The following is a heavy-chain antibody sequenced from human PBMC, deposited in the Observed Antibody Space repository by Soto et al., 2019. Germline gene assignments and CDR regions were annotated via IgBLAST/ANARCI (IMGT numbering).Heavy chain of an antibody. CDR3: ARVHSSSYHYFEY. V-gene: IGHV3-66*01. CDR1: GFTVSSYR. J-gene: IGHJ4*02. CDR2: LYTAGSA. Sequence: HPGGSLRLSCAASGFTVSSYRMSWVRQAPGKGLEWVSVLYTAGSADFADSVKGRFTISRDNSKNTLYLQMSSLRAEDTAVYYCARVHSSSYHYFEYWGQGTLVTVS. D-gene: IGHD6-13*01.